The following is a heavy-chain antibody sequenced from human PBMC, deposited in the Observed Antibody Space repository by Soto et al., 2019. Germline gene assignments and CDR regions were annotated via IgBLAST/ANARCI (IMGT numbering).Heavy chain of an antibody. CDR1: GYSFSNYA. Sequence: ASVKVSCKASGYSFSNYAIHWLRQAPGQRLEWMGWINAGNGDTKYSQKFQGRVTITRDTFASTAYMELSRLRSEDTAVYSCARLKVVPGSSFLDYWGLGTLVT. D-gene: IGHD3-22*01. V-gene: IGHV1-3*01. J-gene: IGHJ4*02. CDR3: ARLKVVPGSSFLDY. CDR2: INAGNGDT.